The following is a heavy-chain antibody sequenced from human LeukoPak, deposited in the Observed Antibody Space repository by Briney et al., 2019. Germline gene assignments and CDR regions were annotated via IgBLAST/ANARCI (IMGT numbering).Heavy chain of an antibody. J-gene: IGHJ6*03. D-gene: IGHD6-13*01. Sequence: SETLSLTCTVSGGSISSYYWSWIRQPPGKGLEWIGYIYYSGSTNYNPSLKSQVTISVDTSKNQFSLKLSSVTAADTAVYYCARDMTAAGHWGGFYYMDVWGKGTTVTVSS. CDR3: ARDMTAAGHWGGFYYMDV. CDR1: GGSISSYY. CDR2: IYYSGST. V-gene: IGHV4-59*01.